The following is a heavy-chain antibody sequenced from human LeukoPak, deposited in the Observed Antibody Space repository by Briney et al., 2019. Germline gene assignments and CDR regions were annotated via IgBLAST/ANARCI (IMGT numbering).Heavy chain of an antibody. CDR1: GGSFSGYY. CDR2: INHSGST. CDR3: ARGFPIYGFDY. J-gene: IGHJ4*02. Sequence: SETLSLTCAAYGGSFSGYYWSWIRQPPGKGLEWIGEINHSGSTNYNPSLKSRVTISVDTSKNQFSLKLSSVTAADTAVYYCARGFPIYGFDYWGQGTLVTVSS. D-gene: IGHD2/OR15-2a*01. V-gene: IGHV4-34*01.